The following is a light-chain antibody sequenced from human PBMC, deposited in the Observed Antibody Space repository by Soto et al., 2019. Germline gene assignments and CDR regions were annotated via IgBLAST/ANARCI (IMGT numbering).Light chain of an antibody. J-gene: IGLJ3*02. CDR1: SSDVGGYNF. V-gene: IGLV2-14*01. CDR3: SSYARSSTSV. CDR2: EVS. Sequence: QSALTQPPSASGSPGQSVTISCTGTSSDVGGYNFVSWYQQHPGKAPKLIIYEVSNRPSGVSNRFSGSKSGNTASLTISGLQAEDEAEFYCSSYARSSTSVFGGGTKLTVL.